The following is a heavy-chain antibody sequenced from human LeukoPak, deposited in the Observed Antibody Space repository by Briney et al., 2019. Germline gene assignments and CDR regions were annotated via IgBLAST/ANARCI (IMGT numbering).Heavy chain of an antibody. CDR2: INHSGST. J-gene: IGHJ6*03. V-gene: IGHV4-34*01. CDR1: GGSFSGYY. Sequence: SETLSLTCAVYGGSFSGYYWNWIRQPPGKGLEWIGEINHSGSTNYIPSLKSRVTISVDTSKNQFSLKLSSVTAADTAVYYCARDEEFYYYMDVWGKGTTVTVSS. CDR3: ARDEEFYYYMDV.